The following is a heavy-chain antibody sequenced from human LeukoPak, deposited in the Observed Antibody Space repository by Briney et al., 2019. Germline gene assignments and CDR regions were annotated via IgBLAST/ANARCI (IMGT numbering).Heavy chain of an antibody. D-gene: IGHD3-9*01. Sequence: ASVKVSCKVSGDTLTELSTHWVRQAPGKGLEWMGGFDPEHGEMIYAQKLQGRVTMAEDRSTDTAYMELSSLRSEDTAVYYCATGGPWDLLKYWGQGTLVTVSS. CDR2: FDPEHGEM. J-gene: IGHJ4*02. V-gene: IGHV1-24*01. CDR1: GDTLTELS. CDR3: ATGGPWDLLKY.